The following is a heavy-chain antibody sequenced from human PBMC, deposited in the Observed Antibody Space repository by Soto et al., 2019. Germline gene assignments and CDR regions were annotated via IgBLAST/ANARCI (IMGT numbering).Heavy chain of an antibody. CDR1: GYTFINYA. D-gene: IGHD5-12*01. V-gene: IGHV1-18*01. CDR2: INTYNGNT. CDR3: AKSPRGDMATD. J-gene: IGHJ4*02. Sequence: QVQLVQSGPEVKKPGASVKVSCKASGYTFINYAITWVRQAPGQGLEWMGWINTYNGNTNYAENLQGRATMTTDTSTNTVYMEVRSLRSDDTAVYYCAKSPRGDMATDWGQGTLVTVSS.